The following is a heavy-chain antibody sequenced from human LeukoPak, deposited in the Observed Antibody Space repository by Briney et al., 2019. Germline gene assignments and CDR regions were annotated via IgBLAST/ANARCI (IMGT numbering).Heavy chain of an antibody. J-gene: IGHJ4*02. CDR1: GFTFSSYG. Sequence: GGSLRLSCAASGFTFSSYGMHWVRPAPGKGREWVAVISYDGSNKYYADSVKGRFTISRDNSKNTLYLQINSLKAEDMALYYCARDRTTVRTFDYWGQGTLVTVSS. V-gene: IGHV3-30*03. CDR2: ISYDGSNK. CDR3: ARDRTTVRTFDY. D-gene: IGHD4-11*01.